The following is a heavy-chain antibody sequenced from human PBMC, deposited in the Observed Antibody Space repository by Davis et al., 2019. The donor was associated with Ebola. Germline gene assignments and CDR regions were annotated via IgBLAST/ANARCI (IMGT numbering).Heavy chain of an antibody. D-gene: IGHD6-13*01. CDR1: GFTFSSYE. CDR2: INHSGST. Sequence: ESLKISCAASGFTFSSYEMNWVRQPPGKGLEWIGEINHSGSTNYNPSLKSRVTISVNTSKNHFSLKLSSVTAADTAVYYCAILTLDSSSWYWVWFDPWGQGTLVTVSS. V-gene: IGHV4-34*08. J-gene: IGHJ5*02. CDR3: AILTLDSSSWYWVWFDP.